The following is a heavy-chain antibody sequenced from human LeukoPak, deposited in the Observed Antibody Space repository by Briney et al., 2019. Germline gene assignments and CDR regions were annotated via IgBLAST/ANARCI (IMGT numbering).Heavy chain of an antibody. CDR1: GGSISNYY. V-gene: IGHV4-59*08. J-gene: IGHJ4*02. Sequence: SGTLSLTCTVSGGSISNYYCSWIRQPPGKGLEWIGRIYDRWANKYNPSLKRRTTIPGDTSKNQFSLMLSSVTAADTAVYYCARFGITVVRGGKYYFDYWGQGTLVTVSS. CDR3: ARFGITVVRGGKYYFDY. CDR2: IYDRWAN. D-gene: IGHD3-10*01.